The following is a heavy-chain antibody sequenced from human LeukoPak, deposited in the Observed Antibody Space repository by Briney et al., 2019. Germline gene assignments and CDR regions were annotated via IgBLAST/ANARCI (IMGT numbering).Heavy chain of an antibody. V-gene: IGHV4-59*12. CDR2: IYDSGST. Sequence: KPSETLSLTCTVSGGSISSYSWSWIRQPPGKGLEWIGYIYDSGSTNYNPSLKSRVTISVDTSKNQFSLKLSSVTAADTAVYYCARDSGDWFDPWGQGTLVTVSS. CDR1: GGSISSYS. J-gene: IGHJ5*02. CDR3: ARDSGDWFDP.